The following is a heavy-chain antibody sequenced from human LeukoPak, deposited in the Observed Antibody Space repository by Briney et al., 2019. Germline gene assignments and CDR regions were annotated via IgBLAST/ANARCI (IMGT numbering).Heavy chain of an antibody. CDR2: IYYSGST. J-gene: IGHJ5*02. V-gene: IGHV4-59*01. CDR3: AREGYSSSFINWFDP. CDR1: GGSISSYY. D-gene: IGHD6-13*01. Sequence: SETLSLTCTVSGGSISSYYWSWIRQPPEKGLEWIGYIYYSGSTNYNPSLKSRVTISVDTSKNQFSLKLSSVTAADTAVYYCAREGYSSSFINWFDPWGQGTLVTVSS.